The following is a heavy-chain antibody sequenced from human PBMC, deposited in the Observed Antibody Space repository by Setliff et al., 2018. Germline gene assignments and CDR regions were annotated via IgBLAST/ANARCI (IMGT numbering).Heavy chain of an antibody. CDR3: AVDHVTNIAESGYGYTRIDP. Sequence: LSLTCTVSGGSITDENSWWAWIRQPAGKRPEWLGLIYIRGGTDYNPSLKNRVTISLDTSRNQFSLNLTSVTAADAAVYYCAVDHVTNIAESGYGYTRIDPWGQGIPVTVSS. CDR1: GGSITDENSW. V-gene: IGHV4-61*02. D-gene: IGHD6-19*01. J-gene: IGHJ5*02. CDR2: IYIRGGT.